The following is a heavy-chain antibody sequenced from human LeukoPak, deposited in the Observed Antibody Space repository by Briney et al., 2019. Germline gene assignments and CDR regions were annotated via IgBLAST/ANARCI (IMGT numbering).Heavy chain of an antibody. Sequence: SETLSLTCTVSGGSISSTTYYWAWIRQPPGKGLEWIGSIYYSGSTYYNPSLKSRVTKSVDTSKNQFSLKLSSVTAADTAVYYCARPSETHDYDSWFDPWGQGTLVTVSS. V-gene: IGHV4-39*01. CDR1: GGSISSTTYY. CDR2: IYYSGST. D-gene: IGHD4-17*01. CDR3: ARPSETHDYDSWFDP. J-gene: IGHJ5*02.